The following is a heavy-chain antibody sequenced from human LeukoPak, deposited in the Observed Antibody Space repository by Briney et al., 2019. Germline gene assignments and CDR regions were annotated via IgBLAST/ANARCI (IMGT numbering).Heavy chain of an antibody. D-gene: IGHD1-26*01. CDR3: ARGKRFVLWDPFYYYYMDV. V-gene: IGHV3-72*01. J-gene: IGHJ6*03. CDR2: TRNKANSYTT. Sequence: GGSLRLSCAASGFTFSDHYMDWVRQAPGKGLEWVGRTRNKANSYTTEYAASVKGRFTISRDDSKNSLYLQMNSLKTEDTAVYYCARGKRFVLWDPFYYYYMDVWGKGTTVTVSS. CDR1: GFTFSDHY.